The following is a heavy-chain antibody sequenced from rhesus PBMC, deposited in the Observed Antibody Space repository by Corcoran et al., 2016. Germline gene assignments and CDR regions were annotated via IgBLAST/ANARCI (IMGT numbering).Heavy chain of an antibody. CDR1: GYSISRAYG. J-gene: IGHJ4*01. D-gene: IGHD5-12*01. V-gene: IGHV4-127*01. Sequence: QVQLQESGPGLVKPSETLSLTCAVSGYSISRAYGWSWIRQPPGKGLEWVGFIGGTRDTTNYNPSLKSRVTVSKDTSKNQFSLKLSSVSAADTAVYYCASFTATFYFDSWGQGVLVTVSS. CDR3: ASFTATFYFDS. CDR2: IGGTRDTT.